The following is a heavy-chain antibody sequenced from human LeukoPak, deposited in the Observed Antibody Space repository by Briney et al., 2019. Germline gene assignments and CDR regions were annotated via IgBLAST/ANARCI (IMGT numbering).Heavy chain of an antibody. D-gene: IGHD3-9*01. CDR1: GFTFSSYD. CDR2: IGTAGDT. J-gene: IGHJ4*02. CDR3: ARAYPLTGYYMPLDY. Sequence: PGGSLRLSCAASGFTFSSYDMHWVRQATGKGLEWVSAIGTAGDTYYPGSVKGRFTISRENAKNSLYLQMNSLRAADTAVYYCARAYPLTGYYMPLDYWGQGTLVTVSS. V-gene: IGHV3-13*01.